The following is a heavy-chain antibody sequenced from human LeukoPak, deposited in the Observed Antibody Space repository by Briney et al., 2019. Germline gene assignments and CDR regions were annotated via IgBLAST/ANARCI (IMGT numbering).Heavy chain of an antibody. J-gene: IGHJ5*02. D-gene: IGHD3/OR15-3a*01. CDR3: ARDRAANQDWVEFDP. Sequence: PGGSLRLSCAVSGFRVSDYYMSWVRQAPGKGLEWVGLIRDSGEAFYADFARGRFAISRDESENTLYLQMNSLRVEDRAVYFCARDRAANQDWVEFDPWGQGTPVIVSS. V-gene: IGHV3-66*03. CDR2: IRDSGEA. CDR1: GFRVSDYY.